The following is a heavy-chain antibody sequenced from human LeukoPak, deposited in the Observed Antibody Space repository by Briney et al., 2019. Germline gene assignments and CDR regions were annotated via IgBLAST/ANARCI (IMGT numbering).Heavy chain of an antibody. CDR2: ISGSGGST. Sequence: QSGGSLRLSCAASGFTFSSYAMSWVRQAPGKGLEWVSAISGSGGSTYYADSVKGRFTISRDNSKNTLYLQMNSLRAEDTAVYYCAQDPPRRAAGTGVYWGQGTLVTVSS. J-gene: IGHJ4*02. CDR1: GFTFSSYA. CDR3: AQDPPRRAAGTGVY. D-gene: IGHD1-1*01. V-gene: IGHV3-23*01.